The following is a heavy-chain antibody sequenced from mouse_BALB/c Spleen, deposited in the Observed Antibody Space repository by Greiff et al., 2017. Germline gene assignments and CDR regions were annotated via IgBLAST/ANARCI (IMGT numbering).Heavy chain of an antibody. CDR3: ARVGGTSFAY. V-gene: IGHV5-4*02. Sequence: EVMLVESGGGLVKPGGSLKLSCAASGFTFSDYYMYWVRQTPEKRLEWVATISDGGSYTYYPDSVKGRFTISRDNAKNNLYLQMSSLKSEDTAMYYCARVGGTSFAYWGQGTLVTVSA. CDR1: GFTFSDYY. J-gene: IGHJ3*01. CDR2: ISDGGSYT. D-gene: IGHD1-1*02.